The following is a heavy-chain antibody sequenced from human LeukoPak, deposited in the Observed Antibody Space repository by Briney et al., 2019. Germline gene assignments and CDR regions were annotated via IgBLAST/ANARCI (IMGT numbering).Heavy chain of an antibody. CDR3: ARQRGPSLWVRGGTIDY. J-gene: IGHJ4*02. CDR1: GGSISSGDYS. V-gene: IGHV4-30-2*01. Sequence: KSSETLSLTCAVSGGSISSGDYSWNWIRQPPGKGLEWIGYIYHTGHTFYNPSLKSRVTMSVDRSNNQFSLRLTSVTAADTAVYYCARQRGPSLWVRGGTIDYWGQGTLVTVSS. CDR2: IYHTGHT. D-gene: IGHD3-10*01.